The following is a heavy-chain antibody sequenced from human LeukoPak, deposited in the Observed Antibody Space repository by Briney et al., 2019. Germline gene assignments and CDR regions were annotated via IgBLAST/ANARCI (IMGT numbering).Heavy chain of an antibody. J-gene: IGHJ4*02. CDR2: VCSSGST. CDR1: GGAISSSY. CDR3: ARDYSAWVAASVV. Sequence: SETLSLTCTVSGGAISSSYWSWIRQPPGKGLEWIAYVCSSGSTNYNPSLKSRVSISLDTSKNQFSLNLSSVTAADTAVYYCARDYSAWVAASVVWGPGTLVTVSS. D-gene: IGHD2-15*01. V-gene: IGHV4-59*01.